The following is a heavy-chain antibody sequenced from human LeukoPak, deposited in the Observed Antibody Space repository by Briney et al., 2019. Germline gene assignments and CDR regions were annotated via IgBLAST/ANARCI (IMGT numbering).Heavy chain of an antibody. CDR1: GGTFSSYA. CDR2: IIPIFGTA. D-gene: IGHD2-15*01. J-gene: IGHJ4*02. V-gene: IGHV1-69*13. Sequence: ASVKVSCKASGGTFSSYAISWVRQAPGQGLEWMGGIIPIFGTANYAQKFQGRVTITADESTSTAYMELSSLRSEGTAVYYCARGYCSGGSCPTGFDYWGQGTLVTVSS. CDR3: ARGYCSGGSCPTGFDY.